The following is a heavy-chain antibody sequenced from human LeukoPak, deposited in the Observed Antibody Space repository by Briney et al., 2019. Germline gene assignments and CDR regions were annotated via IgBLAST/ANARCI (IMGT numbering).Heavy chain of an antibody. Sequence: PGGSLRLSCAASGFTFSSYEMNWVRQAPRKGLEWVSYISSGVSRIYYADSVKGRFIISRDNAKNSLYLQMNSLRAEDTAVYYCARGRGPRYNMDVWGQGTTVTVSS. V-gene: IGHV3-48*03. J-gene: IGHJ6*03. CDR3: ARGRGPRYNMDV. CDR2: ISSGVSRI. CDR1: GFTFSSYE.